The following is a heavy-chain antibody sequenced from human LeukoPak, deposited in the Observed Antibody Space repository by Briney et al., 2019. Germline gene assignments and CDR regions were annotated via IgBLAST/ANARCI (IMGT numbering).Heavy chain of an antibody. Sequence: GGSLRLSCAASGFTFSSYWMSWVRQAPGKGLEWVANIKEDGSEKNYVDSVKGRFTISRDNAKNSLYLQMNILSAEDTAVYYCARGGGRHVEYWGQGNLVTVSS. V-gene: IGHV3-7*05. CDR3: ARGGGRHVEY. D-gene: IGHD3-16*01. J-gene: IGHJ4*02. CDR2: IKEDGSEK. CDR1: GFTFSSYW.